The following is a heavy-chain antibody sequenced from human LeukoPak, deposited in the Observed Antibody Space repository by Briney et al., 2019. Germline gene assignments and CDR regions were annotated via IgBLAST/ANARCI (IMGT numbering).Heavy chain of an antibody. CDR1: GFTFSVNW. V-gene: IGHV3-7*01. CDR3: ATRYCSIAACRASSYKCMDD. D-gene: IGHD2-2*01. Sequence: GGSLRLSCAASGFTFSVNWVTWVRQARGKGREWVANINQGGRGRYYVDSVQGRFIISRDNPQNAVHLQMKSLRAEDTGVYYGATRYCSIAACRASSYKCMDDWGKGTTVIVSS. CDR2: INQGGRGR. J-gene: IGHJ6*04.